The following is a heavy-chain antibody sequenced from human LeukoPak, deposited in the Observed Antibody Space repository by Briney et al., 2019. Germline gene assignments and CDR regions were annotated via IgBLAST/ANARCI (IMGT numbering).Heavy chain of an antibody. CDR2: IYYSGST. D-gene: IGHD3-10*01. Sequence: SETLSLTCTVSGGSISSYYWSWIRQPPGKGLEWIGYIYYSGSTNYNPSLKSRVTISVDTSKNQFSLKLSSVTAADTAVYYCAKVQSRYFGGFDPWGQGTLVTVSS. V-gene: IGHV4-59*01. J-gene: IGHJ5*02. CDR1: GGSISSYY. CDR3: AKVQSRYFGGFDP.